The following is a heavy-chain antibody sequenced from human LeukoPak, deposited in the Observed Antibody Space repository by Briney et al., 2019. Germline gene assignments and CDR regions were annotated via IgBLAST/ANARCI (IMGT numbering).Heavy chain of an antibody. CDR1: GFTFSNYG. CDR2: IRYDGSNK. J-gene: IGHJ4*02. V-gene: IGHV3-30*02. CDR3: AKDRRYTYYYDSSGHPPFDY. D-gene: IGHD3-22*01. Sequence: GGSLRLSCAASGFTFSNYGMHWVRQAPGKGLEWVAFIRYDGSNKYYADSVKGRFTISRDNSKNTLYLQTNSLRAEDTAVYYCAKDRRYTYYYDSSGHPPFDYWGQGTLVTVSS.